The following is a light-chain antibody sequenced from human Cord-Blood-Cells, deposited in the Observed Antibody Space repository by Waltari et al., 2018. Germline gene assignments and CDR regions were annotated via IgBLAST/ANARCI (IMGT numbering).Light chain of an antibody. J-gene: IGKJ2*01. CDR3: QQYNSYSYT. V-gene: IGKV1-5*01. Sequence: DNQMHQSPSTLSESVGESVTITCRASQSISSWLAWYQQKPGKAPKLLIYDASSLESGVPSRFSGSGSGTEFTLTISSLQPDDFATYYCQQYNSYSYTFGQGTKLEIK. CDR2: DAS. CDR1: QSISSW.